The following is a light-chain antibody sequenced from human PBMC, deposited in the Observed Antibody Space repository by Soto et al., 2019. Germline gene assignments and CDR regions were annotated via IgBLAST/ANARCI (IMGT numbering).Light chain of an antibody. CDR1: QSIRTY. J-gene: IGKJ4*01. V-gene: IGKV1-39*01. CDR2: AAS. CDR3: QQSYTTPLT. Sequence: DIQMTQSPSSLSGSVGDRVMSTCRTSQSIRTYFNWYQQKPGEAPKLLIYAASSLISGVPSRFSGSGSGTDFTLTIDSLQPEDFATYYCQQSYTTPLTFGGGTKVDI.